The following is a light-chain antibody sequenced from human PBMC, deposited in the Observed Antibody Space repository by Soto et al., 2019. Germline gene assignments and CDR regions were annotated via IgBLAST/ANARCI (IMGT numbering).Light chain of an antibody. Sequence: QSLLTHPASLSGSPGQSITISCTGTSDDNINYNFVSWYQLHPGKAPTLMIYEVSNRPSGVSGRFSGSKSGNTASLTISGLRAEDEGDYYCSTSTTTNTLFVFGTGTKVTVL. CDR2: EVS. CDR1: SDDNINYNF. CDR3: STSTTTNTLFV. J-gene: IGLJ1*01. V-gene: IGLV2-14*01.